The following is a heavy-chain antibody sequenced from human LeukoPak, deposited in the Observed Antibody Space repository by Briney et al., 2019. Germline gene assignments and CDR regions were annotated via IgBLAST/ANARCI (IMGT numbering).Heavy chain of an antibody. V-gene: IGHV4-39*02. CDR1: GGSISSRRYY. CDR3: ARDTGSSSGWHDY. CDR2: TYYSGST. J-gene: IGHJ4*02. D-gene: IGHD6-19*01. Sequence: PSETLSLTCTVSGGSISSRRYYWGWIRQPPGKGLEWIGSTYYSGSTDYIPSLKSRVTISVDTSKNQFSLKLSSVTAADTAVYYCARDTGSSSGWHDYWGQGTLVTVSS.